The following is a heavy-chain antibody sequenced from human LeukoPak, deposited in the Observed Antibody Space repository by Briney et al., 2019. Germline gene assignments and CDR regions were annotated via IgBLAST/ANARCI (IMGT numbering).Heavy chain of an antibody. CDR1: GFTFSSYA. D-gene: IGHD5-12*01. Sequence: GGSLRLSCAASGFTFSSYAMSWVRQAPGKGLEWVSAISGSGGSTYYADSVKGRSTISRDNSKNTLYLQMNSLRAEDTAVYYCARGSTVATILPRYWGQGTLVTVSS. CDR2: ISGSGGST. V-gene: IGHV3-23*01. J-gene: IGHJ4*02. CDR3: ARGSTVATILPRY.